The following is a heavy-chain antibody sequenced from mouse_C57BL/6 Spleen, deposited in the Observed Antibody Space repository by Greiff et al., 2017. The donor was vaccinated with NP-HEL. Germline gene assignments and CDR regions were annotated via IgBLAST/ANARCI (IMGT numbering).Heavy chain of an antibody. CDR1: GYTFTSYT. J-gene: IGHJ2*01. Sequence: VQLQQSGAELARPGASVKMSCKASGYTFTSYTMHWVKQRPGQGLEWIGYINPSSGYTKYNQKFKDKATLTADKSSSTAYMQLSSLTSEDSAVYYCARTASTMVTTRSYYFDYWGQGTTLTVSS. V-gene: IGHV1-4*01. CDR3: ARTASTMVTTRSYYFDY. D-gene: IGHD2-2*01. CDR2: INPSSGYT.